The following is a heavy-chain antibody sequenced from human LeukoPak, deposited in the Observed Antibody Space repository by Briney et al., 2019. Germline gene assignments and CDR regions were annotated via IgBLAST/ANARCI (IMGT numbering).Heavy chain of an antibody. CDR2: IYTSGST. CDR3: ARGLGGWTHGDYYYYMDV. J-gene: IGHJ6*03. D-gene: IGHD6-19*01. CDR1: GGSISSGSYY. V-gene: IGHV4-61*02. Sequence: PSQTLPLTCTVSGGSISSGSYYWSWIRQPAGKGLEWIGRIYTSGSTNYNPSLKSRVTISVDTSKNQFSLKLSSVTAADTAVYYCARGLGGWTHGDYYYYMDVWGKGTTVTVSS.